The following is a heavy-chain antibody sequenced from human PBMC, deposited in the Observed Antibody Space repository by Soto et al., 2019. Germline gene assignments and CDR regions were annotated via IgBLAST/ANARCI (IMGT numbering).Heavy chain of an antibody. V-gene: IGHV3-30-3*01. CDR3: ARDNGVLGLLEWSYYFDY. Sequence: QVQLVESGGGVVQPGRSLRLSCAASGFTFSSYAIHWVRQAPGKGLKWVAVISYDGSNKYYADSVKDRFTISRDNSKNTLELPLNSLRGEDTAVYYCARDNGVLGLLEWSYYFDYWGKGTLVAVSS. CDR1: GFTFSSYA. J-gene: IGHJ4*02. CDR2: ISYDGSNK. D-gene: IGHD3-3*01.